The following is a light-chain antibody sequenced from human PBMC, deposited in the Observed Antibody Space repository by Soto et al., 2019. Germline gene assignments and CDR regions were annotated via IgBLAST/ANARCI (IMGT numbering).Light chain of an antibody. V-gene: IGKV1-5*01. J-gene: IGKJ1*01. CDR1: QSIGSS. Sequence: DIQMTQSPSTLSASVGDRVTITCRASQSIGSSLAWYQHKPGKAPNLLISDASSLERGVPSRSGGSGSGTEFTLSIRSLQPDDFATYYCQQYHGYSRTFGQGTKVDIK. CDR3: QQYHGYSRT. CDR2: DAS.